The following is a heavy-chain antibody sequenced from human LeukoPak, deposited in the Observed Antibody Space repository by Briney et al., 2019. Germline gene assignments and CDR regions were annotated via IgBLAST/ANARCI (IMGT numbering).Heavy chain of an antibody. CDR2: IYHSGRT. D-gene: IGHD6-19*01. Sequence: SETLSLTCAVYGGSFSGYYWSWIRQPPGKGLEWIAEIYHSGRTNFNRSLKSRITISVDTSKKHFSLKLSSVTAADTAVYYCARKGLTKPLSVAVDFDSWGQGTLVTVSS. V-gene: IGHV4-34*01. CDR3: ARKGLTKPLSVAVDFDS. J-gene: IGHJ4*02. CDR1: GGSFSGYY.